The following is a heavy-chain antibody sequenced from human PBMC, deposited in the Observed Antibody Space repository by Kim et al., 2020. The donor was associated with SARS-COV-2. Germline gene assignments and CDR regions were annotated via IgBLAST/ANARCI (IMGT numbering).Heavy chain of an antibody. CDR2: T. J-gene: IGHJ3*02. D-gene: IGHD2-2*01. CDR3: ARAQYLGAFDI. V-gene: IGHV3-13*01. Sequence: TYYPGSVNGRFTIYRENAKHSLYLQMNSLRGGDTAVYYCARAQYLGAFDIWGQGTMVTVSS.